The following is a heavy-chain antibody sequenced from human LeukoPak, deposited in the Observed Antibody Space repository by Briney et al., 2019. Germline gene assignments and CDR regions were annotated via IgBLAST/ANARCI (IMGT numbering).Heavy chain of an antibody. V-gene: IGHV3-33*01. CDR1: GFTFSSYG. J-gene: IGHJ4*02. D-gene: IGHD3-3*01. CDR2: IWYDGSNK. Sequence: GGSLRLSCAASGFTFSSYGMHWVRQAPGKGLEWVAVIWYDGSNKYYADSMKGRFTISRDNSKNTLYLQMNSLRAEDTAVYYCARDREADFWSGTFDYWGQGTLVTVSS. CDR3: ARDREADFWSGTFDY.